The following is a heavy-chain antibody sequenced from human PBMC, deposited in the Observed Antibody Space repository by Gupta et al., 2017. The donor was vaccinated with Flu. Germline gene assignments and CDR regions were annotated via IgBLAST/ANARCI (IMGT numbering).Heavy chain of an antibody. J-gene: IGHJ6*03. CDR2: INHSGST. CDR3: ASFFGYCSSTSCYTFGRRGPYYYYMDV. D-gene: IGHD2-2*02. V-gene: IGHV4-34*01. CDR1: GGSFRGYY. Sequence: QVQLQQWGAGLLKPSETLSLTCAVYGGSFRGYYWSWIRQPPGKGLEWIGEINHSGSTNYNPSLKSRVTISVDTSKNQFSLKLSSVTAADTAVYYCASFFGYCSSTSCYTFGRRGPYYYYMDVWGKGTTVTVSS.